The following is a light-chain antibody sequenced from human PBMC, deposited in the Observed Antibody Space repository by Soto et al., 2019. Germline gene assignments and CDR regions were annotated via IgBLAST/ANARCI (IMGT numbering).Light chain of an antibody. J-gene: IGKJ2*01. CDR3: QRYNGDSYT. CDR2: DAS. Sequence: DIQMTQSPSTLSVSVGDRVTITCRASQSISWWLAWYQQKPGKGPKLLIYDASSLQSGVPSRFSGSGSGTEFTLTISSLQPDDFATYYCQRYNGDSYTFGQGTKVDIK. V-gene: IGKV1-5*01. CDR1: QSISWW.